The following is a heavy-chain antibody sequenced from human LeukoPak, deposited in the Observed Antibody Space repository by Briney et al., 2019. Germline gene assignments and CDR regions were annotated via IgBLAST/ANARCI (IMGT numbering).Heavy chain of an antibody. Sequence: GGSLRLSCAASGFTFSSYGMHWVRQAPGKGLEWGAVISYDGSNKYYADSVKGRFTISRDNSKNTLYLKMNSLRAEDTAVYYCAKDSAHKYDSRNTGFDYWGQGTLVTVSS. CDR1: GFTFSSYG. CDR2: ISYDGSNK. V-gene: IGHV3-30*18. J-gene: IGHJ4*02. D-gene: IGHD3-22*01. CDR3: AKDSAHKYDSRNTGFDY.